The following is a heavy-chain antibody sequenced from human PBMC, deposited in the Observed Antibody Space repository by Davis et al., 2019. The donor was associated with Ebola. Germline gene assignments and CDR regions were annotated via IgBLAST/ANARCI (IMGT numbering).Heavy chain of an antibody. D-gene: IGHD3-16*02. Sequence: MPGGSLRLSCTVSGGSISSYYWSWIRQPPGKGLEWIGYIYYSGSPNYHPSLKSRVTISVDTSKNQFSLKLSSVTAADTAVYYCARRLMITFGGVIVTNDAFDIWGQGTMVTVSS. CDR2: IYYSGSP. CDR1: GGSISSYY. J-gene: IGHJ3*02. V-gene: IGHV4-59*08. CDR3: ARRLMITFGGVIVTNDAFDI.